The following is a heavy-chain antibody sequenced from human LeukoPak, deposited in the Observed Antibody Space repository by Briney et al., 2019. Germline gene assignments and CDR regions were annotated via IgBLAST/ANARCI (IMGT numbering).Heavy chain of an antibody. Sequence: SETLSLTCAVYGGSFSGYYWSWIRQPPGKGLEWIGEINHSGSTNYNPSLKSRVTISVDTSKNQFSLKLSSVTAADTAVYYCARKTKTIAAAGTRRLYYFDYWGQGTLVTVSS. CDR2: INHSGST. CDR3: ARKTKTIAAAGTRRLYYFDY. D-gene: IGHD6-13*01. V-gene: IGHV4-34*01. J-gene: IGHJ4*02. CDR1: GGSFSGYY.